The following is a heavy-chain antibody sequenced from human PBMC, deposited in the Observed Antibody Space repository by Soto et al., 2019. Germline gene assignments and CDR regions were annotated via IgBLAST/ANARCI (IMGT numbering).Heavy chain of an antibody. CDR3: TTYRYYYDSGSYYDGFDY. Sequence: PGGPLRLSCAAFGFTFNNAWMNWVSQAPGKGLEWVGRIKRKTDGGTTDYAAPVKGRFTISRDDSKNTLYLQMNSLKTEDTAVYYCTTYRYYYDSGSYYDGFDYWGQGTLVTVSS. V-gene: IGHV3-15*07. CDR1: GFTFNNAW. J-gene: IGHJ4*02. D-gene: IGHD3-10*01. CDR2: IKRKTDGGTT.